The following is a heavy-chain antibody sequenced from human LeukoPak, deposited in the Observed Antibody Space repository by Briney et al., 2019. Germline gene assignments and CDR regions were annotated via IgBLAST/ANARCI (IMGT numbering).Heavy chain of an antibody. J-gene: IGHJ4*02. D-gene: IGHD2-15*01. Sequence: GGSLRLSCAASGFTFSSYAMSWVRQAPGKGLEWVSAISGSGGSTYYADSVKGRFTISRDNSKTTLYQQMNSLRAEDTAVYYCARYCSGGSCWDSWGQGTLVTVSS. CDR3: ARYCSGGSCWDS. CDR1: GFTFSSYA. V-gene: IGHV3-23*01. CDR2: ISGSGGST.